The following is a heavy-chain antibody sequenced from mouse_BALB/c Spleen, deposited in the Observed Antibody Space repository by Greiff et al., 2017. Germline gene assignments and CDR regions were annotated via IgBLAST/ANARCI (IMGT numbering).Heavy chain of an antibody. V-gene: IGHV1-54*02. J-gene: IGHJ3*01. Sequence: QVQLKQSGAELVRPGTSVKVSCKASGYAFTNYLIEWVKQRPGQGLEWIGVINPGSGSTNYNEKFKGKATFTADTSSNTAYMQLSSLTSEDSAVYYCAFYYDYPFAYWGQGTLVTVSA. CDR1: GYAFTNYL. CDR2: INPGSGST. D-gene: IGHD2-4*01. CDR3: AFYYDYPFAY.